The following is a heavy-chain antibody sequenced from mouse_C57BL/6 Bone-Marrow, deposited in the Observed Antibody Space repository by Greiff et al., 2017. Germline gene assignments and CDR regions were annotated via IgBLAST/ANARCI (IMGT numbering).Heavy chain of an antibody. Sequence: EVKLEESGGGLVQPGGSLSLSCAASGFTFTDYYMSWVRQPPGKALEWLGFIRNKANGYTTEYSASVKGRFTISRDNSQSILYLQMNALRAEDSATYYCARGYYDIRRGFYYAMDYWGQGTSVTVSS. CDR3: ARGYYDIRRGFYYAMDY. J-gene: IGHJ4*01. D-gene: IGHD2-4*01. V-gene: IGHV7-3*01. CDR1: GFTFTDYY. CDR2: IRNKANGYTT.